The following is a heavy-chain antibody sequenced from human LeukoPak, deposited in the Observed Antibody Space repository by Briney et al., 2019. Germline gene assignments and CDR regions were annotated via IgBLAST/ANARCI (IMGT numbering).Heavy chain of an antibody. Sequence: GGSLRLSCAASGFTFSSYGMHWVRQAPGKGLEWVAVISYDGSNKYYADSVKGRFTISRDNSKNTLYLQMNSLRAEDTAVYYCAKEYYDGSGYPLFDYWGQGTLVTVSS. CDR2: ISYDGSNK. CDR3: AKEYYDGSGYPLFDY. CDR1: GFTFSSYG. J-gene: IGHJ4*02. V-gene: IGHV3-30*18. D-gene: IGHD3-22*01.